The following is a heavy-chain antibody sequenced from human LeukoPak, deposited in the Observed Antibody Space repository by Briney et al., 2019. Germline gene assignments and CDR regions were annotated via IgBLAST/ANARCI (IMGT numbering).Heavy chain of an antibody. CDR3: ARDLITGTGRWFDP. D-gene: IGHD1-7*01. CDR2: IHCSGST. Sequence: PSETLSLTCTVSGGSISSYYWSWIRQPPGKGLEWIGYIHCSGSTNYNPSLKSRVTISVDTSKNQFSLKLSSVTAADTAVYYCARDLITGTGRWFDPWGQGTLVTVSS. CDR1: GGSISSYY. V-gene: IGHV4-59*01. J-gene: IGHJ5*02.